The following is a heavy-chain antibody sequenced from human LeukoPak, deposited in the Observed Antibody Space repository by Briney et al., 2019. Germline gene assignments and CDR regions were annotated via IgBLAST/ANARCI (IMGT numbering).Heavy chain of an antibody. D-gene: IGHD5-24*01. J-gene: IGHJ4*02. CDR3: ARDISLSRDGYIAGGYFDY. V-gene: IGHV1-46*01. CDR1: GYTSTSYY. CDR2: INPSGGST. Sequence: GASVKVSCKASGYTSTSYYMHWVRQAPGQGLEWMGIINPSGGSTSYAQKFQGRVTMTRDTSTSTVYMELSSLRSEDTAVYYCARDISLSRDGYIAGGYFDYWGQGTLVTVSS.